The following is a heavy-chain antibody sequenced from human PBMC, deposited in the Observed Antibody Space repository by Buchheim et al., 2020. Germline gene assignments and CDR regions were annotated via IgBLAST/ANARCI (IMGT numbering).Heavy chain of an antibody. V-gene: IGHV4-31*03. Sequence: QVQLQESGPGLVKPSQTLSLTCTVSGGSISSGGYYWSWIRQHPGKGLEWIGYIYYSGSTYYNPSLKSRVTISVDPSKNQFSLKLSSVTAADTAVYYCAREALSMNYDILTGYYNGGWFDPWGQGTL. J-gene: IGHJ5*02. CDR2: IYYSGST. CDR3: AREALSMNYDILTGYYNGGWFDP. D-gene: IGHD3-9*01. CDR1: GGSISSGGYY.